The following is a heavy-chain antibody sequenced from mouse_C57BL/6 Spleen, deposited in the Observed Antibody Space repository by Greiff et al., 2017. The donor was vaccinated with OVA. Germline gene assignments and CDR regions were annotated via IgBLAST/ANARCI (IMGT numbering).Heavy chain of an antibody. J-gene: IGHJ3*01. Sequence: VQRVESGAELVKPGASVKMSCKASGYTFTTYPIEWVKQNHGKSLEWIGNFHPYNDDTKYNEKFKGKATLTVEKSSSTVYLELSRLTSDDSAVYYCARRDTTVPGFAYWGQGTLVTVSA. CDR3: ARRDTTVPGFAY. CDR1: GYTFTTYP. CDR2: FHPYNDDT. V-gene: IGHV1-47*01. D-gene: IGHD1-1*01.